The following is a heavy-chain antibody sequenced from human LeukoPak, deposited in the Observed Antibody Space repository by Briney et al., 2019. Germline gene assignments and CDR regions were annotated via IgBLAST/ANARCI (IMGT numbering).Heavy chain of an antibody. CDR1: GFIFSSYS. J-gene: IGHJ4*02. Sequence: GGSLRLSCAASGFIFSSYSMSWVRQAPGKGLEWVSAISNNGGYTYYADSVQGRFTISRDNSKSTLCLQMNSLRAEDTAVYYCAKQLGYCSDGSCYFPYWGQGTLVTVSS. D-gene: IGHD2-15*01. V-gene: IGHV3-23*01. CDR2: ISNNGGYT. CDR3: AKQLGYCSDGSCYFPY.